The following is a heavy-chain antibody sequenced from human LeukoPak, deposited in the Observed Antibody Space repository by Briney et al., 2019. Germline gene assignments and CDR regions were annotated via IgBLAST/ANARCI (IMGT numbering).Heavy chain of an antibody. D-gene: IGHD3-10*01. CDR1: GFTFSSYS. Sequence: PGGSLRLSCAASGFTFSSYSMNWVRQAPGKGLEWVSSIGSRTSYIYYADSVKGRFTISRDNAKNSLYLQMNNLRDEDTAVYYCARDDHYGSGSYHFDYWGQGTRVTVSS. CDR3: ARDDHYGSGSYHFDY. CDR2: IGSRTSYI. V-gene: IGHV3-21*01. J-gene: IGHJ4*02.